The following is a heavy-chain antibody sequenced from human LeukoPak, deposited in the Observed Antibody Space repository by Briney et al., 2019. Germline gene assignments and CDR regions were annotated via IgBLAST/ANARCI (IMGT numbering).Heavy chain of an antibody. CDR3: ARSATLGSFDY. V-gene: IGHV3-74*01. D-gene: IGHD3-16*01. CDR1: GYTFSNYW. CDR2: INSDGSST. J-gene: IGHJ4*02. Sequence: AGGSLRLSCAASGYTFSNYWMHWVRRVPGKGLVWVSRINSDGSSTDYADSVQGRFTISRDNAKNTLYLQMNSLRAEDTAVYYCARSATLGSFDYWGQGTLVTVFS.